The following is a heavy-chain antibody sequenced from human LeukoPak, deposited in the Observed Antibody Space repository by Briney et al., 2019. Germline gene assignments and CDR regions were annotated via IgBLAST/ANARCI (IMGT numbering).Heavy chain of an antibody. CDR3: ASTRRPYYYDSSGYYSKYYFDY. CDR1: GGSISSYY. D-gene: IGHD3-22*01. Sequence: PSETLSLTCTVSGGSISSYYWSWIRQPPGKGLEWIGYIYYSGSTNYNPSLKSRVTISVDTSKNQFSLKLSSVTAADTAVYYCASTRRPYYYDSSGYYSKYYFDYWGQGTLVTVSS. CDR2: IYYSGST. J-gene: IGHJ4*02. V-gene: IGHV4-59*12.